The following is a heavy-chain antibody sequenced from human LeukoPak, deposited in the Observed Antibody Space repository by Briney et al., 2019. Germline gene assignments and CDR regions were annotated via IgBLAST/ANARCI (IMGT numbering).Heavy chain of an antibody. CDR1: GFTFSRYA. V-gene: IGHV3-64D*09. CDR2: ISSNGVDT. Sequence: GGSLRLSCSVSGFTFSRYAMHWVRQAPGKGLEYVSAISSNGVDTYYVDSVKGRFIISRDNSKNTLYLQLSSPRIEDTAVYYCVKGGSEGGDCWGQGTLVTVSS. CDR3: VKGGSEGGDC. D-gene: IGHD6-25*01. J-gene: IGHJ4*02.